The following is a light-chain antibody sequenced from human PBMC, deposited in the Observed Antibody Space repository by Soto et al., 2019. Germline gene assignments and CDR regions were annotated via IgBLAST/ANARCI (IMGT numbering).Light chain of an antibody. CDR2: DAS. CDR1: QSVSTY. Sequence: EIVLTQSPATLSLCPGERAILSCRASQSVSTYLAWYQQKPGQAPRLLIFDASNRATGIPARFSGSGSGTDFTLTISSLEPEDFAVYYCQQRADWPATFGPGTKVDIK. CDR3: QQRADWPAT. V-gene: IGKV3-11*01. J-gene: IGKJ3*01.